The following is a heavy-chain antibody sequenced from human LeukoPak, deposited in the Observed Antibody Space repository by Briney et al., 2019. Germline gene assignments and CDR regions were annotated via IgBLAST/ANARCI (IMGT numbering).Heavy chain of an antibody. V-gene: IGHV4-39*01. D-gene: IGHD3-22*01. CDR2: IYYSGST. CDR3: ARHSSSITMIVVEYYFDY. CDR1: GGSISSSSYY. Sequence: SETLSLTCTVSGGSISSSSYYWGWIRQPPGKGLEWIGSIYYSGSTYYNPSLKSRVTISVDTSKNQFSLKLSSVTAADTAVYYCARHSSSITMIVVEYYFDYWGQGTLVTVSS. J-gene: IGHJ4*02.